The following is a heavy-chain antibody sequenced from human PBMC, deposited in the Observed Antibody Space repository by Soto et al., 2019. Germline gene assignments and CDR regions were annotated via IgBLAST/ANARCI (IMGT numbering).Heavy chain of an antibody. CDR3: ARGLYGSGSYYKSNWFDP. CDR2: IYYSGGT. Sequence: SETLSLTCTVSGGSISSYYWSWIRQPPGKGLEGIGYIYYSGGTNYNPSLKSRVTISVDTSKNQFSLKLSPVTAADTAVYYCARGLYGSGSYYKSNWFDPWGQGTLVTVSS. J-gene: IGHJ5*02. D-gene: IGHD3-10*01. CDR1: GGSISSYY. V-gene: IGHV4-59*01.